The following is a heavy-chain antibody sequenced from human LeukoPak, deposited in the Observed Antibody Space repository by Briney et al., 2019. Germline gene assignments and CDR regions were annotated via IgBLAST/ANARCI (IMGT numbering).Heavy chain of an antibody. J-gene: IGHJ4*02. CDR3: ARGYYFDY. Sequence: SQTLSLTCAVSGGSISSGGYSWSWIRQPPGKGLEWIGYIYHSGSTYYNPSLKSRVTISVDRSKNQFSLKLSSVTAADTAVYYCARGYYFDYWGQGTPVTVSS. CDR2: IYHSGST. CDR1: GGSISSGGYS. V-gene: IGHV4-30-2*01.